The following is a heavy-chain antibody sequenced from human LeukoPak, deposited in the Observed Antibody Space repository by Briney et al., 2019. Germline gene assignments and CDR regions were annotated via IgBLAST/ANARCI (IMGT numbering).Heavy chain of an antibody. CDR3: ARLVVVPAPSKYGMDV. CDR1: GGTFSSYA. Sequence: SVKVSCKASGGTFSSYAISWVRQAPGQGLEWMGGIIPIFGTANYAQKFQGRVTITADKSTSTAYMELSSLRSEDTAVYYCARLVVVPAPSKYGMDVWGKGTMVTVSS. V-gene: IGHV1-69*06. CDR2: IIPIFGTA. J-gene: IGHJ6*04. D-gene: IGHD2-2*01.